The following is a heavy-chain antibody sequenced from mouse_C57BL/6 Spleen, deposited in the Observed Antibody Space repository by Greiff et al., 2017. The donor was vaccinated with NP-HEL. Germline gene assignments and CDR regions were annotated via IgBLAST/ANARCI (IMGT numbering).Heavy chain of an antibody. D-gene: IGHD2-3*01. CDR2: INPSNGGT. V-gene: IGHV1-53*01. CDR1: GYTFTSYW. J-gene: IGHJ4*01. CDR3: ARCFDGYYDYYAMDY. Sequence: VQLQQSGTELVKPGASVKLSCKASGYTFTSYWMHWVKQRPGQGLEWIGNINPSNGGTNYNEKFKSKATLTVDKSSSTAYMQLSSLTSEDSAVYYCARCFDGYYDYYAMDYWGQGTSVTVSS.